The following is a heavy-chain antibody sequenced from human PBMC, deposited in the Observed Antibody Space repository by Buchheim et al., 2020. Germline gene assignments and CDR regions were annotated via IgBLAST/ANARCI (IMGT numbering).Heavy chain of an antibody. Sequence: EVQLVQSGEEVKKPGESLRISCKGSGYSFTSYWISWVRQMPGKGLEWMGRIDPSDSYTNYSPSFQGHVTISADKSISTAYLQWSSLKASDTAMYYCARHVFGAVVAAPNWFDPWGQGTL. CDR3: ARHVFGAVVAAPNWFDP. J-gene: IGHJ5*02. V-gene: IGHV5-10-1*01. CDR1: GYSFTSYW. D-gene: IGHD2-15*01. CDR2: IDPSDSYT.